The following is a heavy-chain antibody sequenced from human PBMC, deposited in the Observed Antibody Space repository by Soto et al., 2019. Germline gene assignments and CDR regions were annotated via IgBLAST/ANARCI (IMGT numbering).Heavy chain of an antibody. Sequence: PSETLSLTCTVSGGSISSYYWSWIRQPPGKGLEWIGYIYYSGSTNYNPSLKSRVTISVDTSKNQFSLKLSSVTAADTAVYYCARQYSGYDPFDDSGQGTLVTVSS. CDR3: ARQYSGYDPFDD. D-gene: IGHD5-12*01. J-gene: IGHJ4*02. CDR2: IYYSGST. V-gene: IGHV4-59*08. CDR1: GGSISSYY.